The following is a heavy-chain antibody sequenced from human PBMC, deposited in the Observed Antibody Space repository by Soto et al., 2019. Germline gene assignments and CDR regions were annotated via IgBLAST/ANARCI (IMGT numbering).Heavy chain of an antibody. CDR2: IVGTGDGI. V-gene: IGHV3-23*01. J-gene: IGHJ6*03. CDR3: AKAIYYNFWSGSYQYYYYMDV. D-gene: IGHD3-3*01. CDR1: GFTFSSSA. Sequence: EVQLLESGAGLVQPGGSLRLSCAASGFTFSSSAMSWVRQAPGKGLEWVSSIVGTGDGIYYADSVKGRFTISRDNSKNTLYLQMSSLRADDTAVYHCAKAIYYNFWSGSYQYYYYMDVWGNGTTVTVSS.